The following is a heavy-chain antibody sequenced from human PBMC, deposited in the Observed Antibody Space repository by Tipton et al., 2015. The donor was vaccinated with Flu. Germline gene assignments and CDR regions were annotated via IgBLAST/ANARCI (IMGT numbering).Heavy chain of an antibody. V-gene: IGHV4-38-2*01. CDR1: GFSISSGYY. J-gene: IGHJ4*02. CDR2: IHHSGTT. D-gene: IGHD2-2*01. CDR3: AKVYCDSTNCYAGRLQFDY. Sequence: TLSLTCAVSGFSISSGYYWGWIRQPPGKGLEWIGGIHHSGTTYYNPSLKSRVTMSVDTSKNQFSLKLSSVTAADTAVYYCAKVYCDSTNCYAGRLQFDYWGQGTLVNVSS.